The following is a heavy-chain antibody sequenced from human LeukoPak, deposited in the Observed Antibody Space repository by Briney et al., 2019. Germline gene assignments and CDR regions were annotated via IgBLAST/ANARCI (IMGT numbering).Heavy chain of an antibody. V-gene: IGHV1-3*01. CDR2: INAGNGVT. Sequence: GASVKVSCKASGYSFSTYAMHWVRQAPGQGLEWMGWINAGNGVTKYSPKFQDRFTITRDTSASTAYMELSGLRSEDTAVYYCAREEGIAAAGKVRYFDYWGQGTLVTVSS. CDR3: AREEGIAAAGKVRYFDY. CDR1: GYSFSTYA. D-gene: IGHD6-13*01. J-gene: IGHJ4*02.